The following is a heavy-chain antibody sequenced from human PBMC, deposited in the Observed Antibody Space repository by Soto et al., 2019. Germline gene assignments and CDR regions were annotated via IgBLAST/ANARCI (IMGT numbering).Heavy chain of an antibody. CDR2: ISYDGSNK. CDR3: ASQGVYYYDSSGYYFSY. Sequence: AGGSLRLSCAASGFTFSSYGMHWVRQAPGKGLEWVAVISYDGSNKYYADSVKGRFTISRDNSKNTLYLQMNSLRAEDTAVYYCASQGVYYYDSSGYYFSYWGQGTLVTVSS. V-gene: IGHV3-30*03. CDR1: GFTFSSYG. J-gene: IGHJ4*02. D-gene: IGHD3-22*01.